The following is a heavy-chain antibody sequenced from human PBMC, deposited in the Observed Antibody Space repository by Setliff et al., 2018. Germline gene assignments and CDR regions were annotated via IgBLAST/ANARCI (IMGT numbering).Heavy chain of an antibody. V-gene: IGHV4-39*01. D-gene: IGHD6-13*01. CDR3: ARLSASSSWSSDY. CDR1: GGSISSSYY. CDR2: IYYSGST. J-gene: IGHJ4*02. Sequence: KPSETLSLTCTVSGGSISSSYYWGWIRQPPGKGLEWIGSIYYSGSTYYNPSLKSRVTISVDTSKNQFSLKLSSVTAADTAVYYCARLSASSSWSSDYWGQGTLVTVSS.